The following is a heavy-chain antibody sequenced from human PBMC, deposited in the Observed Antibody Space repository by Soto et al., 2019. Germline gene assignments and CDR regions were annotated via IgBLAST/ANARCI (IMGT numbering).Heavy chain of an antibody. CDR2: INTDGSNT. CDR1: GLTFNRYW. CDR3: AREFCSGGNCYTYYFDP. Sequence: LRLSCAASGLTFNRYWMHWVRHAPGKGLVWVSHINTDGSNTNYADSVKGRFTISRDNAKSTLFLQMNSLRDEDTAVYYCAREFCSGGNCYTYYFDPWGQGIPVTSPQ. D-gene: IGHD2-15*01. V-gene: IGHV3-74*01. J-gene: IGHJ5*02.